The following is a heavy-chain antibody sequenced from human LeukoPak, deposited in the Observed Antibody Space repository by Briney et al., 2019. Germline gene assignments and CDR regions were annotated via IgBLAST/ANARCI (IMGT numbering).Heavy chain of an antibody. CDR1: GGSISSYY. V-gene: IGHV4-4*07. Sequence: SETLSLTCTGSGGSISSYYWSWIRQPAGKGLEWIGRIYTSGSTNYNPSLKSRVTMSVDTSKNQFSLKLSSVTAADTAVYYCARDQWTYSGSYYFDYWGQGTLVTVSS. CDR2: IYTSGST. D-gene: IGHD1-26*01. J-gene: IGHJ4*02. CDR3: ARDQWTYSGSYYFDY.